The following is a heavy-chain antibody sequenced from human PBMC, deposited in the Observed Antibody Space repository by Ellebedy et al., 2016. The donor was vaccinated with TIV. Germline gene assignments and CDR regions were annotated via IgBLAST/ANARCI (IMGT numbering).Heavy chain of an antibody. J-gene: IGHJ4*02. D-gene: IGHD6-19*01. Sequence: GESLKISXAASGFNFRSFFMTWVRQAPGKGLEWVANIKEDGSEKYYVDSVKGRFTISRDNAENSLYLQINSLRVEDTAVYYCAREGSGWNHLDYWGQGTLVTVSS. CDR1: GFNFRSFF. V-gene: IGHV3-7*01. CDR3: AREGSGWNHLDY. CDR2: IKEDGSEK.